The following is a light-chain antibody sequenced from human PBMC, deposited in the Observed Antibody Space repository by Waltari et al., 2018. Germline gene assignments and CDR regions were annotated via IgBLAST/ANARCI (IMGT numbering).Light chain of an antibody. V-gene: IGKV3-15*01. Sequence: EVVVTQPPATLSVSPVERATLSCRASRTVSSHLAWYQQKPGQAPRLLIYGASTRDTGIPARFSGSGSGTEFTLTISSLQSEDLAVYYCQQYNTWPSSFGGGTKVEIK. CDR3: QQYNTWPSS. CDR1: RTVSSH. J-gene: IGKJ4*01. CDR2: GAS.